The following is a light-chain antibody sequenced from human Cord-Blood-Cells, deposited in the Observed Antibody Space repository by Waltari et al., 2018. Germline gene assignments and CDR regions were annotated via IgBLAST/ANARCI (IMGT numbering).Light chain of an antibody. CDR2: DVS. V-gene: IGLV2-14*01. Sequence: QSALTHPASVSGSPGPSIPLSGPGTSMYVRGYSSVSWYQQHPGKAPKLMIYDVSKRPSGVSNRFSGSKSGNTASLTISGLQAEDEADYYCSSYTSSSWVFGGGTKLTVL. J-gene: IGLJ3*02. CDR1: SMYVRGYSS. CDR3: SSYTSSSWV.